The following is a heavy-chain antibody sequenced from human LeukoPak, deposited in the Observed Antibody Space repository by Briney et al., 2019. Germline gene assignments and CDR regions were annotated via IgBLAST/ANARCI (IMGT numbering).Heavy chain of an antibody. V-gene: IGHV4-59*11. CDR1: GGSISSHY. J-gene: IGHJ5*02. CDR3: AAISAAYYYDSSGYGWFDP. Sequence: PSETLSLTCTVSGGSISSHYWSWIRQPPGKGLEWIGYIYYSGSTNYNPSLKSRVTISVDTSKHQFSLKLSSVTAADTAVYYCAAISAAYYYDSSGYGWFDPWGQGTLVTVSS. D-gene: IGHD3-22*01. CDR2: IYYSGST.